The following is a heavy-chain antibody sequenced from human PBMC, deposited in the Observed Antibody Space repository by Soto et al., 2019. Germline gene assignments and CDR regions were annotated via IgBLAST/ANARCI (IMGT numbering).Heavy chain of an antibody. D-gene: IGHD5-12*01. V-gene: IGHV4-59*01. CDR1: GGSISSYY. CDR3: ARERGYSGYTDNWFDP. J-gene: IGHJ5*02. CDR2: IYYSGST. Sequence: QVQLQESGPGLVKPSETLSLSCTVSGGSISSYYWSWIRQPPGKGLEWIGYIYYSGSTNYNPSLRSRVTISVDTSMNQFSLKLSSATAADTAVYYCARERGYSGYTDNWFDPWGQGTLVTVSS.